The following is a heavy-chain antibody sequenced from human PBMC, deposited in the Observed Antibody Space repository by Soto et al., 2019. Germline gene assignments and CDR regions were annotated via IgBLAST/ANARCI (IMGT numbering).Heavy chain of an antibody. J-gene: IGHJ6*02. Sequence: QVQLQQWGAGLLKPSETLSLTCDVYGGSFGGYFWRWIRQPPGKGLEWIGEINHGGITNYNPSLNSRITIAVDTSKNQFSLKLRSVTAADAAGYYCARQGAVTVMFYYHGMDVGGQGTSFPVSS. CDR3: ARQGAVTVMFYYHGMDV. D-gene: IGHD2-21*02. V-gene: IGHV4-34*02. CDR1: GGSFGGYF. CDR2: INHGGIT.